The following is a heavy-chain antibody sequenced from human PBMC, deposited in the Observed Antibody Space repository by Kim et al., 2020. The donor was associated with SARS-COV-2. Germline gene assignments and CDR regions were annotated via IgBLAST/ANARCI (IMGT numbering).Heavy chain of an antibody. CDR3: ASQMSRMVRGVISYYYYYGMDV. CDR1: GGSFSGYC. D-gene: IGHD3-10*01. V-gene: IGHV4-34*01. Sequence: SETLSLTCAVYGGSFSGYCWCSILRHPGEGVVGSVGINHRGGNNYNPSLQSRVTISVDTAKNQFSLKLSSVTAAATAVYYCASQMSRMVRGVISYYYYYGMDVWGPGTTVTVSS. J-gene: IGHJ6*02. CDR2: INHRGGN.